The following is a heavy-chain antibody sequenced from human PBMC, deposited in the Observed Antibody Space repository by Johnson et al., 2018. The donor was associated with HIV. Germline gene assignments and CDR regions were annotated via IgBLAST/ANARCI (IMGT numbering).Heavy chain of an antibody. V-gene: IGHV3-53*01. D-gene: IGHD6-19*01. CDR3: AKERRQSRAFDI. J-gene: IGHJ3*02. CDR1: GFTVRSNY. Sequence: VQLVESGGGLTQPGGSLRLSCAASGFTVRSNYMSWVRQAPGKGLEWVSRINSDGSSTSYADSVKGRFTISRDNAKNTLYLQMDSLGAEDSAVYYCAKERRQSRAFDIWGQGTMVTVSS. CDR2: INSDGSST.